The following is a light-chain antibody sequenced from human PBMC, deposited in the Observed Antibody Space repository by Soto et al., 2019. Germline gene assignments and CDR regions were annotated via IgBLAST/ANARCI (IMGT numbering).Light chain of an antibody. V-gene: IGKV3-15*01. CDR2: GAS. J-gene: IGKJ1*01. CDR3: QQYNNWPPWT. CDR1: QSVSSSY. Sequence: EIVLTQSPGTLSLSPGARPTLSCSAIQSVSSSYLAWYQQKPGQAPRLLIYGASTRATGIPARFSGSGSGTEFTLTISSLQSEDFAVYYCQQYNNWPPWTFGQGTKVDI.